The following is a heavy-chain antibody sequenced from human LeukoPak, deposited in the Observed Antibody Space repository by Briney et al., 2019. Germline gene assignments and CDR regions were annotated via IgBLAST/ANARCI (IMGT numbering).Heavy chain of an antibody. D-gene: IGHD7-27*01. V-gene: IGHV3-15*01. Sequence: GGSLRLSCAVSGFTLSDVWMSWVRQAPGKGLEWVGRIKKKNDGGTTDYAAPVKGRFSISRDDSKNTLYLQMNSLKSEDTAVYYCTTGPDWGQFDSWGQGTPVTVSS. CDR1: GFTLSDVW. J-gene: IGHJ4*02. CDR3: TTGPDWGQFDS. CDR2: IKKKNDGGTT.